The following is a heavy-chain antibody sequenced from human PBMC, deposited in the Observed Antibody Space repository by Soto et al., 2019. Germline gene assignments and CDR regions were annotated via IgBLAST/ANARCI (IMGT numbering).Heavy chain of an antibody. Sequence: EVQLVESGGGLVQPGRSLRLSCAASGFTFDDYAMHWVRQAPGKGLEWVSGISWNSGSIGYADSVKGRFTISRDNAKNSLYLQMNSLRAEDTALYYCAKDRHGWNSHFDYWGQGTLVTVSS. J-gene: IGHJ4*02. D-gene: IGHD1-7*01. V-gene: IGHV3-9*01. CDR2: ISWNSGSI. CDR1: GFTFDDYA. CDR3: AKDRHGWNSHFDY.